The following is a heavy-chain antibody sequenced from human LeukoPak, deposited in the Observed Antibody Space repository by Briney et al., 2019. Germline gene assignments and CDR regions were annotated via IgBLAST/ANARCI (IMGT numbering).Heavy chain of an antibody. CDR1: DGSINNYY. J-gene: IGHJ4*02. V-gene: IGHV4-59*01. Sequence: PSETLSLTCTVSDGSINNYYWSWIRQPPGKGLEWIGYVYYTGNTNYSPSLKSRGTISVDTSKNQFSLKLRSVTAADTAVYHCARGGSGGAFDYWGQGTLVTVSS. CDR2: VYYTGNT. D-gene: IGHD2-15*01. CDR3: ARGGSGGAFDY.